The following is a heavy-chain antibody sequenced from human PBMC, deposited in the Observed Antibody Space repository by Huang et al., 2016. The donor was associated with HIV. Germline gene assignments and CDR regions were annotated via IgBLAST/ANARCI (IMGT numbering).Heavy chain of an antibody. D-gene: IGHD2-2*01. CDR1: GGSISSSSYY. Sequence: QLQLQESGPGLVKPSETLSLTCSVSGGSISSSSYYWGWIRQPPGKGLGWIGGIDYSGSTFYNPSLKSRVTISVDTSKNQFSLRLSSVTAADTSVYYCARHMDCSSSSCLAGGHERGPFDMWGQGTMVTVSS. CDR2: IDYSGST. J-gene: IGHJ3*02. V-gene: IGHV4-39*01. CDR3: ARHMDCSSSSCLAGGHERGPFDM.